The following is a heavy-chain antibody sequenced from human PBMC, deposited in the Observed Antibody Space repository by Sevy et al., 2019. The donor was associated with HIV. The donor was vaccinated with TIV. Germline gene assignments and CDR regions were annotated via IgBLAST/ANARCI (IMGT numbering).Heavy chain of an antibody. Sequence: SETLSLTCAVSGGSVSSGSYYWSWIRQPPGKGLEWIGFIYDTGSTRYNPSLQSRVTISVDTSKNQFSLKLTSVSAADTAFYYCAREGGLVDYGTDVWGQGTTVTVSS. D-gene: IGHD2-15*01. J-gene: IGHJ6*02. V-gene: IGHV4-61*01. CDR3: AREGGLVDYGTDV. CDR1: GGSVSSGSYY. CDR2: IYDTGST.